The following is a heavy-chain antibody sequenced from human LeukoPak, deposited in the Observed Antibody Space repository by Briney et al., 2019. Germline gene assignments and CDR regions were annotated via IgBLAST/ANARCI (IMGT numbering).Heavy chain of an antibody. J-gene: IGHJ4*02. CDR3: ARDGYSSGWYFFDY. CDR2: ISSSSSYI. V-gene: IGHV3-21*01. D-gene: IGHD6-19*01. CDR1: GFTFSSYS. Sequence: GGSLRLSCAASGFTFSSYSMNWVRQAPGKGLEWVSSISSSSSYIYYADSAKGRFTISRDNAKNSLYLQMNSLRAEDTAVYYCARDGYSSGWYFFDYWGQGTLVTVSS.